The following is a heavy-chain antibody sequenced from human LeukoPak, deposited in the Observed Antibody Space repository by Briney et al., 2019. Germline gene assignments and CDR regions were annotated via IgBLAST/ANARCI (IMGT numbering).Heavy chain of an antibody. CDR2: IRYDGSNK. CDR1: GFIFSSYG. J-gene: IGHJ3*01. Sequence: PGGSLRLSCAASGFIFSSYGMHWVRQAPGKGLEWVAFIRYDGSNKYYADSVKGRFTISRDNSKNTLYLQMNSLRAEDTAVYYCAKDRSSSLWFWGQGTMVTVSS. CDR3: AKDRSSSLWF. V-gene: IGHV3-30*02. D-gene: IGHD2-21*01.